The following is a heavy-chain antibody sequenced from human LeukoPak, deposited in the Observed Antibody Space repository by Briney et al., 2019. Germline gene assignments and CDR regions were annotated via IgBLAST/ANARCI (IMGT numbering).Heavy chain of an antibody. CDR1: GFSFDDYA. J-gene: IGHJ4*02. Sequence: GGSLRLSCAASGFSFDDYAMHWVRQAPGKGLEWVSGISWNSGSIGYADSVKGRFTISRDNAENSLYLQMNSLRAEDTALYYCAKDMRGHQLLPKNWGQGTLVTVSS. CDR2: ISWNSGSI. CDR3: AKDMRGHQLLPKN. D-gene: IGHD2-15*01. V-gene: IGHV3-9*01.